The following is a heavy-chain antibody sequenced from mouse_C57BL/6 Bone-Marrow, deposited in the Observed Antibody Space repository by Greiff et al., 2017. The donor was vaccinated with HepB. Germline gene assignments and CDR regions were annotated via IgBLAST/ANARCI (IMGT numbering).Heavy chain of an antibody. J-gene: IGHJ4*01. V-gene: IGHV5-15*01. CDR2: ISNLAYSI. Sequence: EVQGVESGGGLVQPGGSLKLSCAASGFTFSDYGMAWVRQAPRKGPEWVAFISNLAYSIYYADTVTGRFTIARENAKNTLYLEMSSLRAEDTAMYSCAKQGVYYAMDYWGQGTSVTVSS. CDR3: AKQGVYYAMDY. CDR1: GFTFSDYG.